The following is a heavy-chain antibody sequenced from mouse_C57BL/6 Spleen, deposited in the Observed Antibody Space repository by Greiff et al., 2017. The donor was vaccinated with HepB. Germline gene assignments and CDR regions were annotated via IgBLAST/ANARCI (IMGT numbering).Heavy chain of an antibody. Sequence: QVQLQQSGAELMKPGASVKLSCKATGYTFTGYWIEWVKQRPGHGLEWIGEILPGSGSTNYNEKFKGKATFTADTSSNTAYMQLSSLTTEDSAIYYCAKISTMVTTRAWFAYWGQGTLVTVSA. CDR2: ILPGSGST. J-gene: IGHJ3*01. CDR1: GYTFTGYW. D-gene: IGHD2-2*01. CDR3: AKISTMVTTRAWFAY. V-gene: IGHV1-9*01.